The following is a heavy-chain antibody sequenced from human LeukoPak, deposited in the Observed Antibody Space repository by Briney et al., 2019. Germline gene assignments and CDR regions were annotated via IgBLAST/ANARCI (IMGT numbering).Heavy chain of an antibody. D-gene: IGHD4/OR15-4a*01. CDR1: GFTFSSYA. V-gene: IGHV3-7*03. Sequence: GGSLRLSCAASGFTFSSYAMHWVRQAPGKGLEWVANIKQDGSEKYYVDSVKGRFTISRDNAKNSLYLQMNSLRAEDTAVYYCARARVLPTDWGQGTLVTVSS. CDR3: ARARVLPTD. J-gene: IGHJ4*02. CDR2: IKQDGSEK.